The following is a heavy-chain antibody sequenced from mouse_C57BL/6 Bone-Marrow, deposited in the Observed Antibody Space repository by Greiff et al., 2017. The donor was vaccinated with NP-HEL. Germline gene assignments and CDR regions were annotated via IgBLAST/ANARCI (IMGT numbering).Heavy chain of an antibody. CDR2: ISNGGGST. V-gene: IGHV5-12*01. J-gene: IGHJ2*01. CDR1: GFTFSDYY. CDR3: AREEDY. Sequence: DVQLQESGGGLVQPGGSLKLSCAASGFTFSDYYMYWVRQTPEKRLEWVAYISNGGGSTYYPDTVKGRFTISRDNAKNTLYLQMSRLKSEDTAMYYCAREEDYWGQGTTLTVSS.